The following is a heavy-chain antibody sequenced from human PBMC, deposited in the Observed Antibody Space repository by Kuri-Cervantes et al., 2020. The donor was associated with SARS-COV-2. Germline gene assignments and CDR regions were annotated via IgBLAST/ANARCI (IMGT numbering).Heavy chain of an antibody. CDR2: ISYDGSNK. V-gene: IGHV3-30-3*01. J-gene: IGHJ2*01. Sequence: GESLKITCAASGFTFSSYAMHWVRQAPGKGLEWVAVISYDGSNKYYADSVKRRFTISRDNSKNTLYLQMHSLRAEDTAVYYCATHPGLYDFWSGYWLGYFDLWGRGTLVTVSS. CDR3: ATHPGLYDFWSGYWLGYFDL. CDR1: GFTFSSYA. D-gene: IGHD3-3*01.